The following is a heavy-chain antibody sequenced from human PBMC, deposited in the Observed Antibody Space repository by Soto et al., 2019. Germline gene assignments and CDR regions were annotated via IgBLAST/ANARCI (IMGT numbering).Heavy chain of an antibody. CDR1: GGSISSYS. V-gene: IGHV4-59*01. CDR2: IYYSGST. Sequence: PSETLSLTCTVPGGSISSYSWSWIRQPPGKGLEYIGYIYYSGSTIYNPSLKSRVTISVDTSKNEFSLKLSSVTAADTAVYYCATVQYSYGYYFADWGQGTIVTVSS. CDR3: ATVQYSYGYYFAD. J-gene: IGHJ4*02. D-gene: IGHD5-18*01.